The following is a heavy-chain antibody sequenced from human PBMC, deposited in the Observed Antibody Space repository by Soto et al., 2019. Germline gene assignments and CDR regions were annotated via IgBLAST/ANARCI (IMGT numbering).Heavy chain of an antibody. Sequence: QVQLVESGGGLVKPGGSLRLSCAASGFTFSDYYMSWIRQAPGKGLEWVSYISSSGSTIYYADSVKGRFTISRDNAKNSLYLQMNSLRAEDTAVHYCATGSFTYYDILTGYHEDYWGQGTLVTVSS. CDR2: ISSSGSTI. V-gene: IGHV3-11*01. D-gene: IGHD3-9*01. CDR1: GFTFSDYY. J-gene: IGHJ4*02. CDR3: ATGSFTYYDILTGYHEDY.